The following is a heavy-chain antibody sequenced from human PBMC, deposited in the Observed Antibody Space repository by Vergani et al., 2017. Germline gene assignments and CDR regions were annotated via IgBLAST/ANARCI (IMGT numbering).Heavy chain of an antibody. Sequence: EVHLLESGGGLIQPGGSLRISCAASGFTFDNYAMTWVRQAPGKGLQWVSGISGQNFRTHYADSVKGRFTISRDISKNTLFLHMNSLRPEDTAVYYCAKVGRSEVAGTFGAFDIWGQGTMVTVSS. CDR2: ISGQNFRT. CDR3: AKVGRSEVAGTFGAFDI. V-gene: IGHV3-23*01. CDR1: GFTFDNYA. D-gene: IGHD6-19*01. J-gene: IGHJ3*02.